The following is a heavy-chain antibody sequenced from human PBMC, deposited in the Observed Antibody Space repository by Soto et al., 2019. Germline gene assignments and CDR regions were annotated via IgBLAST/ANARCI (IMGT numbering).Heavy chain of an antibody. J-gene: IGHJ4*02. V-gene: IGHV3-30*18. Sequence: GGSLRLSCAASGFTFSSYGMHWVRQAPGKGLEWLAVISYDGSNKNYADSVKGRFTISRDNSKNTLHLQMNSLRAEDTAVYYCAKGNSSGLFDSWGQGTLVTVSS. CDR2: ISYDGSNK. D-gene: IGHD3-22*01. CDR3: AKGNSSGLFDS. CDR1: GFTFSSYG.